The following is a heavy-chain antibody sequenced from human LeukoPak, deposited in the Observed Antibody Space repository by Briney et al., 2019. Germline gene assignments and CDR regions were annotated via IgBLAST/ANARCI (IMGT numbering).Heavy chain of an antibody. CDR1: GYNFIDHY. V-gene: IGHV1-2*02. Sequence: AAVKVSCKPSGYNFIDHYLHWVRQAPGQGLESLGWIDPDTGDTNYPQKFQGRVTMSRDTSSSTAYMELNRLRSDDTAVYYCARAGHNSNSGGYDFWGLGTLVTVSS. CDR3: ARAGHNSNSGGYDF. D-gene: IGHD3-22*01. CDR2: IDPDTGDT. J-gene: IGHJ4*02.